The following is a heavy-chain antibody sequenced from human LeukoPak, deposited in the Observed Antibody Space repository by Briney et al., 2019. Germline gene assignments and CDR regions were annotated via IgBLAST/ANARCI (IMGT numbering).Heavy chain of an antibody. CDR3: AREGGGICSGCSCPGLDY. J-gene: IGHJ4*02. CDR2: IWHDGSKE. CDR1: GFTFSSYG. Sequence: GGSLRLSCVASGFTFSSYGMHWVRQTPGKGLEWVAGIWHDGSKEFYADAVKGRFTISRDNSKNTVFLQMIGLRDDDSALYYCAREGGGICSGCSCPGLDYWGQGTLVSVSS. D-gene: IGHD2-15*01. V-gene: IGHV3-33*01.